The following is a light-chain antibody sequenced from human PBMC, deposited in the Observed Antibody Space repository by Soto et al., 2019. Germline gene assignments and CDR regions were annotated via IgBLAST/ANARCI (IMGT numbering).Light chain of an antibody. Sequence: DIQLTQSPSTLSASVGDRVTITCRASQNINRWLAWYQQKPGRAPKLLIYKASTLESGVPSRFSGSGSGTEFTLTVSSLQPADFGTFFCQQYNTYRTFGQGTRVEVK. V-gene: IGKV1-5*03. J-gene: IGKJ1*01. CDR2: KAS. CDR1: QNINRW. CDR3: QQYNTYRT.